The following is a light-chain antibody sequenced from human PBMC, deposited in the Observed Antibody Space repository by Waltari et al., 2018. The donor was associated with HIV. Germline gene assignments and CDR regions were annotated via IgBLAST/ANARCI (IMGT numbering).Light chain of an antibody. CDR2: EDT. Sequence: QSALTQPASVSGSPGQSISISCTGTSSDVGSCKFVSWYQQHPGKAPKLLIYEDTKRPSGVSNRFSASKSGNTASLTISGLQAEDEADYYCCSCATPNTRVFGGGTKLTVL. J-gene: IGLJ3*02. CDR3: CSCATPNTRV. CDR1: SSDVGSCKF. V-gene: IGLV2-23*01.